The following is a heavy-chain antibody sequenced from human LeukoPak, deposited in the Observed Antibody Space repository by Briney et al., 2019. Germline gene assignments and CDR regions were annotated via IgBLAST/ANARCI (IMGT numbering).Heavy chain of an antibody. J-gene: IGHJ4*02. D-gene: IGHD2-15*01. Sequence: ASVKVSCKASEYTFTNYDINWVRQATGQGLGWMGWMNPNSGNTGYAQKFQGRVTMTRNTSISTAYMELSSLRSEDTTVYYCARKRYCSGGSCYYPHFDYWGQGTLVTVSS. CDR3: ARKRYCSGGSCYYPHFDY. V-gene: IGHV1-8*01. CDR1: EYTFTNYD. CDR2: MNPNSGNT.